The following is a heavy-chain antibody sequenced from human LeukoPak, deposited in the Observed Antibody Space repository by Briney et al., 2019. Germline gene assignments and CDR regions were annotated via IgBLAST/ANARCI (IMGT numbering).Heavy chain of an antibody. CDR1: GFTFSSYS. CDR3: ARGKRRIDY. CDR2: ISSSSSTI. J-gene: IGHJ4*02. Sequence: GGSLRLSCAASGFTFSSYSMNWVRQAPGKGPEWVSYISSSSSTIYYADSVKGRFTISRDNAKNSLYLQMNSLRAEDTAVYYCARGKRRIDYWGQGTLVTVSS. V-gene: IGHV3-48*01.